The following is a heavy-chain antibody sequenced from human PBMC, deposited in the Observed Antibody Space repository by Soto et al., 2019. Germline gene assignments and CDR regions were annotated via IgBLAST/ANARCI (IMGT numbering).Heavy chain of an antibody. D-gene: IGHD2-21*01. CDR2: IYWDDDN. Sequence: QITLKESGPTLVKPTQTLTLTCTFSGFSLSTSGVSVGWIRQPPGKALEWLALIYWDDDNRYSPSLKSRLTIPKDTSKNRVILTMTNMDPVDTATYFCAHRRGGYCGFGSWGQGTLVTVSS. CDR3: AHRRGGYCGFGS. V-gene: IGHV2-5*02. CDR1: GFSLSTSGVS. J-gene: IGHJ4*02.